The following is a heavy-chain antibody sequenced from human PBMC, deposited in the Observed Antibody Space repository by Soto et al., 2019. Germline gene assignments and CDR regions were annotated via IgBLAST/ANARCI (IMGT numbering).Heavy chain of an antibody. CDR1: GGIFSSYA. Sequence: QVQLVQSGAEVKKPGSSVKVSCNASGGIFSSYAFSWVRQAPGQGLEWMGGIIPILRSADYAQRFQGRVTITADESTRTVYMELSRLRSEDTAVYYCARDHLGRGWCGFMDSWGQGTPVIVSS. J-gene: IGHJ4*02. D-gene: IGHD6-19*01. CDR3: ARDHLGRGWCGFMDS. V-gene: IGHV1-69*01. CDR2: IIPILRSA.